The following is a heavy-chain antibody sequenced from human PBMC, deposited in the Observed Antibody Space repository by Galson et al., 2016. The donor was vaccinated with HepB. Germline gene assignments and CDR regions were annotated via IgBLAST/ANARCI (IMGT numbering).Heavy chain of an antibody. Sequence: GASISGYYLSWIRQPPGKGLEWIGYIYYSGRTNYNPSLKSRVTISVDTSKNQFSLKLSSVTAADTAVYYCARDDSGGWYGFHYGMDVWGQGTTVTVSS. CDR3: ARDDSGGWYGFHYGMDV. D-gene: IGHD6-19*01. V-gene: IGHV4-59*01. J-gene: IGHJ6*02. CDR1: GASISGYY. CDR2: IYYSGRT.